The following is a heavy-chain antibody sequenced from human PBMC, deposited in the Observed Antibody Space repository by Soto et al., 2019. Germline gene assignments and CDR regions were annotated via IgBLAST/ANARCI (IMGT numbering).Heavy chain of an antibody. CDR2: ITDNGGST. CDR3: ARDAYYYDWLAY. J-gene: IGHJ4*02. CDR1: GFTFSRDG. V-gene: IGHV3-23*01. D-gene: IGHD3-22*01. Sequence: PGGSLRLSCAASGFTFSRDGMSWVRQAPGKGLEWVSLITDNGGSTDYADSVKGRFTISRDNSKNTLYLQMNSLRAEDTAVYYCARDAYYYDWLAYWCQGTLVTVSS.